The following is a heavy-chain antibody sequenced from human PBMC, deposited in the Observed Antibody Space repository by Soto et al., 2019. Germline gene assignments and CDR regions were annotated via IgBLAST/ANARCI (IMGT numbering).Heavy chain of an antibody. V-gene: IGHV1-69*13. CDR2: IIPIFGTA. Sequence: SVKVSCKASGGTFSSYAISWVRQAPGQGLEWMGGIIPIFGTANYAQKFQGRITITADESTSTAYMELSSLRSEDTAVYYCARDRSPEVAQGNWFDPWGQGTLVTVSS. J-gene: IGHJ5*02. D-gene: IGHD2-15*01. CDR1: GGTFSSYA. CDR3: ARDRSPEVAQGNWFDP.